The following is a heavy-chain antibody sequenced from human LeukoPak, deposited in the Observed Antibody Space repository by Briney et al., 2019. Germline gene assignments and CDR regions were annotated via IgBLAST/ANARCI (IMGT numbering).Heavy chain of an antibody. Sequence: GESLKISCKGSGYSFTSCWIGWVRQMPGKGLEWMGIIYPGDSDTRYSPSFQGQVTISADKSISTAYLQWSSLKASDTAMYYCARHVGGYYYDSSGYEWGQGTLVTVSS. V-gene: IGHV5-51*01. CDR1: GYSFTSCW. D-gene: IGHD3-22*01. CDR3: ARHVGGYYYDSSGYE. J-gene: IGHJ4*02. CDR2: IYPGDSDT.